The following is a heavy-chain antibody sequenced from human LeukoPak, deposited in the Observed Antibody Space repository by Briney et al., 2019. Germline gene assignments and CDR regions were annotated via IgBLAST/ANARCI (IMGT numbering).Heavy chain of an antibody. CDR2: ISSSGSTI. D-gene: IGHD2-15*01. CDR1: GFTFSSYE. V-gene: IGHV3-48*03. CDR3: ASQIVVVVAAYDAFDI. J-gene: IGHJ3*02. Sequence: PGGSLRHSCAASGFTFSSYEMNWVRQAPGKGLEWVSYISSSGSTIYYADSVKGRFTISRDNAKNSLYLQMNSLRAEDTAVYYCASQIVVVVAAYDAFDIWGQGTMVTVSS.